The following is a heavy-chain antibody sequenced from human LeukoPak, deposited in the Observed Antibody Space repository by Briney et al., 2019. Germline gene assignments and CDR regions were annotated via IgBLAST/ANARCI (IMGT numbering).Heavy chain of an antibody. CDR1: GFTFNTYF. V-gene: IGHV3-21*01. CDR2: ISSTSTYI. Sequence: PGGSLRLSCAASGFTFNTYFMNWVRQAPGKGLEWVSSISSTSTYIYYADSMKGRFTISRDNAKNSLYLQMNSLRAEDTAVYYCARGRIAVAGTYIPSNWGPQLYYMDVWGKGTTVTVSS. CDR3: ARGRIAVAGTYIPSNWGPQLYYMDV. D-gene: IGHD6-19*01. J-gene: IGHJ6*03.